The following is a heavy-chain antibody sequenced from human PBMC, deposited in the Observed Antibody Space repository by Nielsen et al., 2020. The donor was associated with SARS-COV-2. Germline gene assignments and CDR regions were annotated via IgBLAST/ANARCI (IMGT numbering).Heavy chain of an antibody. CDR2: ISASGRNT. CDR1: GFTFSAYG. D-gene: IGHD6-19*01. J-gene: IGHJ5*01. V-gene: IGHV3-23*01. CDR3: AKAQPVANWFDS. Sequence: GESLNISCSASGFTFSAYGMSWVRQAPGKGLEWVSVISASGRNTYYSDSVKGRFTISRDNSQNTLYLQLNSLTAEDTAIYYCAKAQPVANWFDSWGQGTLVTVSS.